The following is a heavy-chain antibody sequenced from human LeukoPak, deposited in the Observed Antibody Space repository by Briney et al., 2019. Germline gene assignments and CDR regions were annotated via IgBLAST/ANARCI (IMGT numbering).Heavy chain of an antibody. CDR3: VRGVGVSRFNYLDS. V-gene: IGHV3-33*01. D-gene: IGHD6-13*01. CDR1: EFTFSSFG. Sequence: PGGSLRLSCAASEFTFSSFGMHWVRQAPGKGLEWVAVIWYDASNKYYADSVKGRFTISRDNSKNTLYLQMNSLRDDDTAVYYCVRGVGVSRFNYLDSWGQGTLVIVSS. J-gene: IGHJ4*02. CDR2: IWYDASNK.